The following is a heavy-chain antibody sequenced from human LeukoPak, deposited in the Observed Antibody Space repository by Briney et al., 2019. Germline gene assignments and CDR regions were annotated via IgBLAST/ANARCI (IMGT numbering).Heavy chain of an antibody. CDR1: GESFSDYY. V-gene: IGHV4-34*01. Sequence: SETLSLTCAVFGESFSDYYYTWIRQPPGKGLEWIGEINHSGSTNYNPSLKSRVTISVDTSKNQFSLKLSSVTAADTAVYYCARGDHYYGSGSYYRLYYYGMDVWGQGTTVTVSS. J-gene: IGHJ6*02. CDR2: INHSGST. D-gene: IGHD3-10*01. CDR3: ARGDHYYGSGSYYRLYYYGMDV.